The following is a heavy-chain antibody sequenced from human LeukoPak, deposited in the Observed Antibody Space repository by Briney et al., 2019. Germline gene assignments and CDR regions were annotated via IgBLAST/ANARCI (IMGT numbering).Heavy chain of an antibody. CDR1: GYTFTSYD. V-gene: IGHV1-8*01. J-gene: IGHJ6*02. CDR2: MNPNSGST. Sequence: ASVKVSCKASGYTFTSYDINWVRQATGQGLEWMGWMNPNSGSTGYAQKFQGRVTMTRNTSISTAYMELSSLRSEDTAVYYCARGEALTGYYYYYYGMDVWGQGTTVTVSS. CDR3: ARGEALTGYYYYYYGMDV. D-gene: IGHD3-9*01.